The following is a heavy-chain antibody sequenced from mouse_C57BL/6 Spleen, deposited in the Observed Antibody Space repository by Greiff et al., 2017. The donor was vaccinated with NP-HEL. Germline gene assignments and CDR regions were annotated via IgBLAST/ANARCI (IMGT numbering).Heavy chain of an antibody. CDR1: GFTFSDYY. CDR2: ISNGGGST. J-gene: IGHJ2*01. CDR3: ARHDYYGSSLDY. D-gene: IGHD1-1*01. V-gene: IGHV5-12*01. Sequence: EVQVVESGGGLVKPGGSLKLSCAASGFTFSDYYMYWVRQTPEKRLEWVAYISNGGGSTYYPDTVKGRFTISRDNAKNTLYLQMSRLKSEDTAMYYCARHDYYGSSLDYWGQGTTLTVSS.